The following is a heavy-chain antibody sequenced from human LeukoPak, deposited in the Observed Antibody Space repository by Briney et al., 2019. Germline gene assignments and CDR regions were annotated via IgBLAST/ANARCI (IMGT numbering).Heavy chain of an antibody. V-gene: IGHV3-7*01. J-gene: IGHJ3*02. Sequence: GGSLRLSCAASGFTVSSNYMTWVRQAPGKGLEWVANIDQDGSAKYYVGSVKGRFTISRDNAKKSLYLQMNSLRVDDTAVYHCATDSFSISSISLPGADAFDIWGQGTMVTVSS. CDR1: GFTVSSNY. CDR3: ATDSFSISSISLPGADAFDI. D-gene: IGHD3-3*02. CDR2: IDQDGSAK.